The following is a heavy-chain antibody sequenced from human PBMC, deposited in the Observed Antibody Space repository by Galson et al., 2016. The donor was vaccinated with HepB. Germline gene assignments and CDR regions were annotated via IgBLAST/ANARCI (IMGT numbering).Heavy chain of an antibody. D-gene: IGHD1-26*01. CDR2: INGGNGNP. CDR1: GYNFNTYA. J-gene: IGHJ5*02. CDR3: ARAPGRSIVRSKGFRRKEEWDEYSPINWFDP. V-gene: IGHV1-3*01. Sequence: SVKVSCKASGYNFNTYAMHWVRQAPGHRPEWMGWINGGNGNPKYSQKFQGRVTITRDTSASTMYMEVSSLTSEDTAVYYCARAPGRSIVRSKGFRRKEEWDEYSPINWFDPWGQGTLVTVSS.